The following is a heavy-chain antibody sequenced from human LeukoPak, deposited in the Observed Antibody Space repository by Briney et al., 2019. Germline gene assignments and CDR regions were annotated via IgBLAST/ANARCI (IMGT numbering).Heavy chain of an antibody. CDR2: TSAYNGNT. J-gene: IGHJ4*02. Sequence: GASVKVSCKASGYTFTTYGISWVRQAPGQGLEWMGWTSAYNGNTNFAQKLQGRLTMTTDTSTSTAYMELRSLRSDDTAVYYCARAYDDNGDFWGQGTLVTVSS. D-gene: IGHD3-22*01. CDR3: ARAYDDNGDF. CDR1: GYTFTTYG. V-gene: IGHV1-18*01.